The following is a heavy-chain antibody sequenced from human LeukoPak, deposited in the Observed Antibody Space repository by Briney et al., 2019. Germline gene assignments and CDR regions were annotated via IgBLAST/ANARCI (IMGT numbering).Heavy chain of an antibody. J-gene: IGHJ4*02. D-gene: IGHD3-10*01. CDR2: IYYSGST. V-gene: IGHV4-59*01. CDR1: GGSISSYY. Sequence: SETPSLTCTVSGGSISSYYWSWIRQPPGKGLEWIGYIYYSGSTNYNPSLKSRVTISVDTSKNQFSLKLSSVTAADTAVYYCARTPRDYGSGYYFDYWGQGTLVTVSS. CDR3: ARTPRDYGSGYYFDY.